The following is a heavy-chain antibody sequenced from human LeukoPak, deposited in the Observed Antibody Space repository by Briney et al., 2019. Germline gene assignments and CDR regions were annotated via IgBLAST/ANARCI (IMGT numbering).Heavy chain of an antibody. CDR3: ARGATTAGLRFDF. Sequence: SETLSLTCAVSGGSITSINFWNWVRQSPGKGLEWIGETHHSGNTNYNPSLKSRLTISVDTSKNQLSLRLSSVTAADTAVYYCARGATTAGLRFDFWGQGTLVTVSS. CDR1: GGSITSINF. J-gene: IGHJ4*02. V-gene: IGHV4-4*02. CDR2: THHSGNT. D-gene: IGHD6-13*01.